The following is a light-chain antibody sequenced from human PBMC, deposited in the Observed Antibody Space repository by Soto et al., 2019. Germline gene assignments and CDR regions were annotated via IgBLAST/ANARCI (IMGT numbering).Light chain of an antibody. CDR1: SSDVGGYNY. CDR3: SSYTSSSTRV. V-gene: IGLV2-14*01. CDR2: EVS. J-gene: IGLJ3*02. Sequence: QSVLTQPASVSGSPGQSITISCTGTSSDVGGYNYVSWYQQHPGKAPKLMIYEVSNRPSGVSNRFSGAKSGNTAYLTISGLQAEDEADYYCSSYTSSSTRVFGGGTKLTVL.